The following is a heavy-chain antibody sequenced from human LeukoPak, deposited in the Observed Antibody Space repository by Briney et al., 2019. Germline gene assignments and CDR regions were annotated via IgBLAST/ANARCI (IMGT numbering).Heavy chain of an antibody. CDR2: INHSGST. Sequence: SVTLSLTCAVYGGSFSGYYWSWIRQPPGKGLEWIGEINHSGSTNYNPSLKSRVTISVDTSKNQFSLKLSSVTAADTAVYYCARGRAAAGTGYWGQGTLVTVSS. D-gene: IGHD6-13*01. J-gene: IGHJ4*02. V-gene: IGHV4-34*01. CDR1: GGSFSGYY. CDR3: ARGRAAAGTGY.